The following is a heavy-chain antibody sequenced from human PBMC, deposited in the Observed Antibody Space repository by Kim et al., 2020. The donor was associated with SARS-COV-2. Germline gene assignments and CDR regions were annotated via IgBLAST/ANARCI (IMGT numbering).Heavy chain of an antibody. J-gene: IGHJ4*02. CDR2: IYYSGST. CDR3: TRSTQQQMALRGVLFFDS. D-gene: IGHD6-13*01. V-gene: IGHV4-31*03. Sequence: SETLSLTCTVSGGSINSGAYYWNWIRQHPGKGLEWIGYIYYSGSTHFNPSLESRLTMSVDTSTNLFSLSLSSVTAADTAVYYCTRSTQQQMALRGVLFFDSWGQGTLVTVSS. CDR1: GGSINSGAYY.